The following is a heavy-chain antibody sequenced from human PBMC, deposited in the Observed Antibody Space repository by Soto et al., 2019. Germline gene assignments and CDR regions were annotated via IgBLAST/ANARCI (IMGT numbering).Heavy chain of an antibody. CDR2: IIPIFGTA. V-gene: IGHV1-69*06. CDR3: ARAEAREVWVIPHYYYYGMDV. D-gene: IGHD3-22*01. J-gene: IGHJ6*02. CDR1: GGTFSSYA. Sequence: QVQLVQSGAEVKKPGSSVKVSCKASGGTFSSYAISWVRQAPGQGLEWMGGIIPIFGTANYAQKFQGRVTITADKSTSTAYMELSSLRSEDTAVYYCARAEAREVWVIPHYYYYGMDVWGQGTTVTVSS.